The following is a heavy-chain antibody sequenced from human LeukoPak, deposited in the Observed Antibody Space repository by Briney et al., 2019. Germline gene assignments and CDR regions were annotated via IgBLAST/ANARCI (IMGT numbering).Heavy chain of an antibody. D-gene: IGHD6-6*01. CDR3: AREGMYSSSSGPPVY. CDR2: IYSGGST. V-gene: IGHV3-66*01. J-gene: IGHJ4*02. Sequence: GGSLRLSCAASGFTVSSNYMSWVRQAPGKGLEWVSVIYSGGSTYYAASVKGRFTISRDNSKNTLYLQMNSLRAEDTAVYYCAREGMYSSSSGPPVYWGQGTLVTVSS. CDR1: GFTVSSNY.